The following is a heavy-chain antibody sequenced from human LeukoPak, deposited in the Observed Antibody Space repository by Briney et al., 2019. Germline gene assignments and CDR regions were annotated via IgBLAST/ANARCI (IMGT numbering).Heavy chain of an antibody. V-gene: IGHV4-34*01. Sequence: SETLSLTCAVYGGSFSGYYWSWIRQPPGKGLEWIGEINHSGSTNYNPSLKSRVTISVDTSKNQFSLKLSSVTAADTAVYYCARLGVYRLRYGSGSYYFDYWGQGTLVTVSS. CDR3: ARLGVYRLRYGSGSYYFDY. J-gene: IGHJ4*02. D-gene: IGHD3-10*01. CDR2: INHSGST. CDR1: GGSFSGYY.